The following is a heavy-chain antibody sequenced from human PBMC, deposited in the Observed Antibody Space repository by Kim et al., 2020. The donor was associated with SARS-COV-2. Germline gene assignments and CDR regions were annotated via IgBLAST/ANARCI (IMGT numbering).Heavy chain of an antibody. J-gene: IGHJ4*02. CDR3: ARGSDFDY. V-gene: IGHV1-18*01. Sequence: NGTHNYAQRLQGRVHMTPDQSTSTAYMELRSLRSDDTAVYYCARGSDFDYWGQGTLVTVSS. CDR2: NGTH.